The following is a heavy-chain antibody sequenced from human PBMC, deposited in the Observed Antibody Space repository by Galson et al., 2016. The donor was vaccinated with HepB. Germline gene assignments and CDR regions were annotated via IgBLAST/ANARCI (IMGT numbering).Heavy chain of an antibody. CDR2: IIPIFVTA. J-gene: IGHJ4*02. D-gene: IGHD5-12*01. Sequence: SVKVSCKASGGTFRNLAISWVRQAPGQGPEWMGGIIPIFVTANYAQKFQGRVTITADESTSTANMELSSLRSDDTAVYYCATAGSSAYDYYFDHWGLGTLVTVSS. V-gene: IGHV1-69*13. CDR1: GGTFRNLA. CDR3: ATAGSSAYDYYFDH.